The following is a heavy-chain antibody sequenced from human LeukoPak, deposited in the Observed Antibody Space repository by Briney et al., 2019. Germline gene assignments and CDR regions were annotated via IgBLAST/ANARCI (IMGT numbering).Heavy chain of an antibody. J-gene: IGHJ5*02. V-gene: IGHV4-31*03. Sequence: PSETLSLTCTVSGGSISSGGYYWSWIRQHPGKGLEWFGYIYYSGSTYYNPSLKSRVTISVDTSKNQFSLKLSSVTAADTAVYYCARARVVVAASYNWFDPWGQGTLVTVSS. CDR2: IYYSGST. CDR3: ARARVVVAASYNWFDP. D-gene: IGHD2-15*01. CDR1: GGSISSGGYY.